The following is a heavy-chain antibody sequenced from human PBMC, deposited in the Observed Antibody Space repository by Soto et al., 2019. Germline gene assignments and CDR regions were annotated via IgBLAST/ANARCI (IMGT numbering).Heavy chain of an antibody. D-gene: IGHD6-19*01. Sequence: PSETLSLTCAVSGGSISSGGYSWSWIRQPPGKGLEWIGYMYHSGSTYYNPSLKSRVTISIDRSKNQFSLKLSSVTAADTAVYYCARWAVAGQYYYYYYGMDVWGQGTTVTVSS. CDR2: MYHSGST. CDR3: ARWAVAGQYYYYYYGMDV. J-gene: IGHJ6*02. CDR1: GGSISSGGYS. V-gene: IGHV4-30-2*01.